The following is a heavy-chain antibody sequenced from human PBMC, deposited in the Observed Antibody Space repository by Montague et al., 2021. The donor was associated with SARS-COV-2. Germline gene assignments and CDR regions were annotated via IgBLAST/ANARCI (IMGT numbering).Heavy chain of an antibody. Sequence: SETLSLTCPVSSPSTVSWNSGADRQSTRQNPSHVRNLYASLCSSNKTSLKSRVTISVDTSKNQVSLNLRSVTAADTAVYFCVRADRRDPDTPHLYYYKGMDLWGQGTTGTVSS. D-gene: IGHD2-15*01. V-gene: IGHV4-61*08. CDR2: LYASLCS. CDR3: VRADRRDPDTPHLYYYKGMDL. J-gene: IGHJ6*02. CDR1: SPSTVSWNS.